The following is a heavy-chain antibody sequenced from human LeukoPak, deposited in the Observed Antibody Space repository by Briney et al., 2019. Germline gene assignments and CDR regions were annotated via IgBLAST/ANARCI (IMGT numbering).Heavy chain of an antibody. J-gene: IGHJ4*02. V-gene: IGHV4-34*01. D-gene: IGHD2-21*01. Sequence: GSLRLSCAASGFTFSSYWMTWVRQPPGKGLEWLGEMNHRGTHEYNPSLKSRVTMSVDTSKNEFSLRLTSVTAADTAVYYCARTIVGPGTSYFDQWGRGTLVTVSS. CDR3: ARTIVGPGTSYFDQ. CDR2: MNHRGTH. CDR1: GFTFSSYW.